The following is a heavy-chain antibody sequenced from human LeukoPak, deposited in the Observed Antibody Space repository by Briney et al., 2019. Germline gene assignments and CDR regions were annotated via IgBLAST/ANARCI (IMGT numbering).Heavy chain of an antibody. CDR2: ISGSGGSR. CDR1: GFTFSTYG. CDR3: AAQGSLLWFGESRGFDY. Sequence: PGGSLRLSCAASGFTFSTYGMSWVRQAPGKGLEWVSGISGSGGSRFYTDSVKGRFTISRDNSKNTLYLQMNSLRAEDTAVYYCAAQGSLLWFGESRGFDYWGQGTLVTVSS. V-gene: IGHV3-23*01. D-gene: IGHD3-10*01. J-gene: IGHJ4*02.